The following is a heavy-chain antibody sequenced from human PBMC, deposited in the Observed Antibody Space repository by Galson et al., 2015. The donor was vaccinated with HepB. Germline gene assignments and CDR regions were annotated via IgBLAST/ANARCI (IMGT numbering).Heavy chain of an antibody. CDR3: AKLRHNNGWYEDY. V-gene: IGHV5-51*01. CDR1: GYSSTNNW. Sequence: QSGAEVKKPGESLKISCKGSGYSSTNNWIGWVRQMPGKGLEWMGIIWPGDSDTRYSPSFQGQVTISADKSISTAYLQWSSLKASDTAIYHCAKLRHNNGWYEDYWGQGTLVTVSS. D-gene: IGHD6-19*01. CDR2: IWPGDSDT. J-gene: IGHJ4*02.